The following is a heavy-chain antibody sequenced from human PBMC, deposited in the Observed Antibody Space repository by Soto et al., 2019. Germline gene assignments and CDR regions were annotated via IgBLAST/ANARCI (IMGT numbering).Heavy chain of an antibody. V-gene: IGHV1-2*02. CDR2: INPNSGGT. CDR3: AREPATAKPEGVDF. Sequence: QVQLVQSGAEVRKPGASVKVSCKASGYTFSDYYIHWVRQAPGQGLEWMGWINPNSGGTKYAPKLQGGGTMTTDTSITTAYMELSRLRSGDTAVYYCAREPATAKPEGVDFWGQGTLVTVSS. J-gene: IGHJ4*02. CDR1: GYTFSDYY. D-gene: IGHD1-1*01.